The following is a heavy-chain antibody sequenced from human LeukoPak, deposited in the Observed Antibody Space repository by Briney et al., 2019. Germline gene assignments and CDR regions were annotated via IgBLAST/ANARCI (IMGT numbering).Heavy chain of an antibody. CDR2: IIPIFGTA. D-gene: IGHD3-22*01. V-gene: IGHV1-69*05. CDR1: GGTFSSYA. J-gene: IGHJ4*02. Sequence: SVKVSCKASGGTFSSYAISWVRQAPGQGLEWMGGIIPIFGTANYAQKFQGRVTITTDESTSTAYMELSSLRSEDTAVYYCANYDSSGGPDYWGQGTLVAVSS. CDR3: ANYDSSGGPDY.